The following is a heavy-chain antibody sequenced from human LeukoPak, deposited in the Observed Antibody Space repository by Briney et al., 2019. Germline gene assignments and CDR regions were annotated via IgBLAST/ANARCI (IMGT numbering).Heavy chain of an antibody. CDR3: AKVDDFWSGSDY. J-gene: IGHJ4*02. V-gene: IGHV3-23*01. D-gene: IGHD3-3*01. CDR2: ISGSGGST. CDR1: GFTFSSYA. Sequence: GSLRLSCAASGFTFSSYAMSWVRQAPGKGLEWVSAISGSGGSTYYADSVEGRFTISRDNSKNTLYLQMNSLRAEDTAVYYCAKVDDFWSGSDYWGQGTLVTVSS.